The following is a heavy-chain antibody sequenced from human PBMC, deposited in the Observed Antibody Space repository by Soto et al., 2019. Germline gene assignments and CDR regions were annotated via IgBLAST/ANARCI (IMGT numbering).Heavy chain of an antibody. D-gene: IGHD6-19*01. CDR3: ATYIAVAGTGRYYYYGMDV. CDR2: FDPEDGET. V-gene: IGHV1-24*01. Sequence: AQRSSTVSVYTLTVLYMHRVRPAPGQGLEWMGGFDPEDGETIYAQKFQGRVTMTEDTSTDTAYMELSSLRSEDTAVYYCATYIAVAGTGRYYYYGMDVWVQGTKVTGSS. J-gene: IGHJ6*02. CDR1: VYTLTVLY.